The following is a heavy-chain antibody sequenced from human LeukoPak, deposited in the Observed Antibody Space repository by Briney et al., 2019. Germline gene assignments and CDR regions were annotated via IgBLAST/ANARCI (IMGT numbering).Heavy chain of an antibody. V-gene: IGHV1-2*06. Sequence: ASVKVSCKASGYTFTGYYMHWVRQAPGQGLEWMGRINPNSGGTNYAQKFQGRVTMTRDTSISTAYMELSGLRSDDTAMYYCARAYDSSGWGFDYWGQGTLVTVSS. J-gene: IGHJ4*02. D-gene: IGHD3-22*01. CDR3: ARAYDSSGWGFDY. CDR2: INPNSGGT. CDR1: GYTFTGYY.